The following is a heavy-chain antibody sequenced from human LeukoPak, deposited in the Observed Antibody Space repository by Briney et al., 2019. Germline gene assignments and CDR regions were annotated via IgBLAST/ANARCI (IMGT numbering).Heavy chain of an antibody. J-gene: IGHJ4*02. D-gene: IGHD4-17*01. CDR2: ISYDGSNK. V-gene: IGHV3-30-3*01. CDR3: ARGPLRMTTVTTSSY. CDR1: GFTFSSYV. Sequence: GGSLRLSCAASGFTFSSYVMHWVRQAPGKGLEWVAVISYDGSNKYYADSVKGRFTISRDNSKNTLYLQMNSLRAEDTAVYYCARGPLRMTTVTTSSYWGQGTLVTVSS.